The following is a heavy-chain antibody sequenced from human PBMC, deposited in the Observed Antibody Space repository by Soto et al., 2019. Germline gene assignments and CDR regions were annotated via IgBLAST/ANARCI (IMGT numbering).Heavy chain of an antibody. D-gene: IGHD1-1*01. CDR3: ARRYDQYYFDC. CDR1: GFSLTTNTVA. V-gene: IGHV2-5*01. J-gene: IGHJ4*02. Sequence: QITLKESGPTLVKPTQTLTLTCTFSGFSLTTNTVAVGWIRQPPGKALEWLAIIYGNDAKFYSPSLKSGRTITKDTPTNQVVLTMTNMDPVDTATYYCARRYDQYYFDCWGQGTLVTVSS. CDR2: IYGNDAK.